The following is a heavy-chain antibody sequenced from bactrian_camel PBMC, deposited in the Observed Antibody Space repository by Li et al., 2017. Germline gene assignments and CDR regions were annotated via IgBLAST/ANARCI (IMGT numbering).Heavy chain of an antibody. CDR3: ANDNGGAVY. D-gene: IGHD7*01. CDR2: IHRDGGSP. Sequence: VQLVESGGGLVRPGGSLRLSCVASGFTFGTYEMIWVRQAPGKGLEWVSRIHRDGGSPTFADSVKGRFTISRDNAKNTLYLQLNSLKTEDTAMYYCANDNGGAVYWGQGTQVTVS. CDR1: GFTFGTYE. J-gene: IGHJ4*01. V-gene: IGHV3S42*01.